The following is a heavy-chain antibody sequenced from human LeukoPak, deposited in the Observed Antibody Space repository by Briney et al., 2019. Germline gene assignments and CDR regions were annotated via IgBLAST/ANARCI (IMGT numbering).Heavy chain of an antibody. CDR1: GGSVSSGSYY. J-gene: IGHJ4*02. Sequence: SETLSLTCTVSGGSVSSGSYYWTWLRQPPGKGLEWIGEIYHTGSTNYNPSLRSRVTISVDKSKNQFSLKLSSVTAADTAVYYCARGVAVAGTALYFDYWGQGTLVTVSS. CDR3: ARGVAVAGTALYFDY. D-gene: IGHD6-19*01. CDR2: IYHTGST. V-gene: IGHV4-61*01.